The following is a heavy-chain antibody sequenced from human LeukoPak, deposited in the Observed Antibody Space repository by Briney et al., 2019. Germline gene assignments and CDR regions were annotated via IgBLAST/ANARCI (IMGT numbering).Heavy chain of an antibody. CDR1: GFIFSSYW. J-gene: IGHJ6*02. CDR3: VMDMDV. Sequence: PGGSLRLSCAASGFIFSSYWMNWLRQAPGKGLEWVANIKEDGSAKYSVDSVKGRFTISRDNAKNSLYLQMNRLRAEDTAVYYCVMDMDVWGQGTTVTVSS. CDR2: IKEDGSAK. V-gene: IGHV3-7*05.